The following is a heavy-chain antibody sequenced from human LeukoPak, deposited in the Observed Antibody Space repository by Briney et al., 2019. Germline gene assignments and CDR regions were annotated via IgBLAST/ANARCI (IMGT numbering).Heavy chain of an antibody. Sequence: PSETLSLTCTVSGGSISSYYWSWIRQPAGKGLEWIGEINHSGSTNYNPSLKSRVTISVDTSKNRFSLKLSSVTAADTAVYYCARGRRGPYYYDSSGYYKALGYYFDYWGQGTLVTVSS. CDR1: GGSISSYY. D-gene: IGHD3-22*01. CDR3: ARGRRGPYYYDSSGYYKALGYYFDY. CDR2: INHSGST. V-gene: IGHV4-34*01. J-gene: IGHJ4*02.